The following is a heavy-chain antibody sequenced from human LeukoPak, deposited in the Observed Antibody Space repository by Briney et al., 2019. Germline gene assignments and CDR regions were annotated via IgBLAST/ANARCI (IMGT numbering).Heavy chain of an antibody. CDR1: GYTFTNYG. Sequence: GASVKVSCKASGYTFTNYGISWVRQAPGQGLEWMGGIIPIFGTANYAQKFQGRVTITADKSTSTAYMELSSLRSEDTAVYYCARGYYDSSDFEYFQHWGQGTLVTVSS. CDR3: ARGYYDSSDFEYFQH. J-gene: IGHJ1*01. V-gene: IGHV1-69*06. D-gene: IGHD3-22*01. CDR2: IIPIFGTA.